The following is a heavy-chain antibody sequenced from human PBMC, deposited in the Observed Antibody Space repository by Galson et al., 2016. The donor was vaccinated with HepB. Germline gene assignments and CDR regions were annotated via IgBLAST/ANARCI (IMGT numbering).Heavy chain of an antibody. V-gene: IGHV1-18*01. Sequence: SVKVSCKASGYSFTSYGLSWLRQAPGQGLEWMGWISTYNANPHYSRKFQGRVTMTTDTSTSTAYIDLRSLRSDDTAVYYCARDRTPLGSGTYYAFDYWGQGTLVTVSS. CDR2: ISTYNANP. CDR3: ARDRTPLGSGTYYAFDY. CDR1: GYSFTSYG. J-gene: IGHJ4*02. D-gene: IGHD3-10*01.